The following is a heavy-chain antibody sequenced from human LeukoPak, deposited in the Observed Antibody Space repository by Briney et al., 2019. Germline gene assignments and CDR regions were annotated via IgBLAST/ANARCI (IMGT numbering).Heavy chain of an antibody. CDR1: GFTFNTYW. V-gene: IGHV3-7*01. CDR2: INEDGGEK. D-gene: IGHD3-10*01. CDR3: VRGGFSLDY. J-gene: IGHJ4*02. Sequence: GGSLRLSCAASGFTFNTYWMSWVRQAPGKGLEWVANINEDGGEKYYVDSVKGRIIISRDNARNSLYLQMNSPRAEDTAVYYCVRGGFSLDYWGQGTLVTVSS.